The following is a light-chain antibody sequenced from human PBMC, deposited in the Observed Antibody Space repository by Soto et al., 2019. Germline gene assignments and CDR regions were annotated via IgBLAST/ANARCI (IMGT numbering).Light chain of an antibody. J-gene: IGLJ2*01. CDR2: EVV. Sequence: QSALTQPPSASGSPGQSVTISCTGTKNDIGVYDFVSWYQHHPGKAPRLIIYEVVQRPSGVPDRFSGSKSGNTASLTVSGLQAADEADYYCQSYDSRLSGSEVFGGGTKLTVL. CDR3: QSYDSRLSGSEV. CDR1: KNDIGVYDF. V-gene: IGLV2-8*01.